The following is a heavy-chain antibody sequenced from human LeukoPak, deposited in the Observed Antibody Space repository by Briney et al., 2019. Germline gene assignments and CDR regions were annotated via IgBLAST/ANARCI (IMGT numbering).Heavy chain of an antibody. J-gene: IGHJ3*02. CDR2: IYYSGST. D-gene: IGHD4-17*01. V-gene: IGHV4-30-4*08. Sequence: SXXLSLTCTVSGGSISSGDYYWSWIRQPPGKGLEWIGYIYYSGSTYYNPSLKSRVTISVDTSKNQFSLKLSSVTAADTAVYYCATYDYGDYGGSDAFDIWGQGTMVTVSS. CDR1: GGSISSGDYY. CDR3: ATYDYGDYGGSDAFDI.